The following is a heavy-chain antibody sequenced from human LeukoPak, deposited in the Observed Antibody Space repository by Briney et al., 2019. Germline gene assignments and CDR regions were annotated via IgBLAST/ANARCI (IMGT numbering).Heavy chain of an antibody. D-gene: IGHD5-18*01. CDR1: GFTLNSYA. CDR3: AKTYRDYFDS. V-gene: IGHV3-23*01. Sequence: GGSLRLSCVVSGFTLNSYAMNWVRQAPGKGLQWVSTISASGASTFYADSVKGRFTISRDNSKNTVSLQVNSLRVEDTAIYYCAKTYRDYFDSWGLGTLVTVSS. J-gene: IGHJ4*02. CDR2: ISASGAST.